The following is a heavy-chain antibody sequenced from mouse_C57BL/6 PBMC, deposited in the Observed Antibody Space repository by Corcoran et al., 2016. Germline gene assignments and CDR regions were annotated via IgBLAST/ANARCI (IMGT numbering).Heavy chain of an antibody. V-gene: IGHV3-6*01. D-gene: IGHD2-5*01. CDR1: GYSITRGYY. Sequence: DVQLQESGLGLVKPSQYLSLTCSVTGYSITRGYYWNWIRQFPGNKLEWMGYISYDGSNNYNPSLKNRISITRDTSKNQFFLKLNSVTTEDTATYYCARSNPYFDYWGQGTTLTVSS. CDR2: ISYDGSN. J-gene: IGHJ2*01. CDR3: ARSNPYFDY.